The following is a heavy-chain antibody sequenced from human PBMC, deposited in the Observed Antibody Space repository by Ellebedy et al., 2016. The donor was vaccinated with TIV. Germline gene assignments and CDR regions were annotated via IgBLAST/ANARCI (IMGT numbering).Heavy chain of an antibody. Sequence: ASVKVSXKASGYIFSGHFLHWVRHAPGQGLEWMAYINPENGDTGYTQSLQGRVTVTRDTSITTAYMELTRLTSDDTAVYYCAREATAAGPIKHFDYWGQGTLVTVSS. D-gene: IGHD6-25*01. V-gene: IGHV1-2*02. CDR1: GYIFSGHF. CDR3: AREATAAGPIKHFDY. J-gene: IGHJ4*02. CDR2: INPENGDT.